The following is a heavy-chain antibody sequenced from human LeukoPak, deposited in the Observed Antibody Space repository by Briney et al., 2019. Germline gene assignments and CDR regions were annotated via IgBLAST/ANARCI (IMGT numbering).Heavy chain of an antibody. J-gene: IGHJ4*02. CDR2: ISSSTRTI. V-gene: IGHV3-48*01. D-gene: IGHD1-26*01. CDR1: GFTFSSYS. CDR3: ARDTAVVGAKADFDY. Sequence: GGSLRLSCAASGFTFSSYSMNWVRQAPGKGLEWISYISSSTRTIYYADSVKGRFTISRDNAKNSLYLQMNSLGAEDTAVYYCARDTAVVGAKADFDYWGQGTLVIVSS.